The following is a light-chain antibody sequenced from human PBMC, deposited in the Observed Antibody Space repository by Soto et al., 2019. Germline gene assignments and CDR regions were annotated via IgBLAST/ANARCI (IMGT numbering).Light chain of an antibody. CDR2: GAS. J-gene: IGKJ4*01. Sequence: IVLTQSPATLSVSPGERATLSCRASQSVGNSLAWYQHRPGQAPRLLIYGASHRATGIPDRFSGSGSGTGFTLTISRLEPEDFAVYSCQQYGSSPVTFGGGTKVDIK. CDR3: QQYGSSPVT. V-gene: IGKV3-20*01. CDR1: QSVGNS.